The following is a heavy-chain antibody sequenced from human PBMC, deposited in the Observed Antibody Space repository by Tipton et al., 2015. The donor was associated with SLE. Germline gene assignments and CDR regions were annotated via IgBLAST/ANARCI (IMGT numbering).Heavy chain of an antibody. J-gene: IGHJ3*02. D-gene: IGHD5-18*01. Sequence: GSLRLSCVASGFTFSSYAMYWVRQAPGKGLEYVSAISSNGGSTYYANSVKGRFTISGDNSKNTLYLQMGSLRTEDMAVYYCAREGSYGAFDIWGQGTMVSVSS. CDR2: ISSNGGST. V-gene: IGHV3-64*01. CDR3: AREGSYGAFDI. CDR1: GFTFSSYA.